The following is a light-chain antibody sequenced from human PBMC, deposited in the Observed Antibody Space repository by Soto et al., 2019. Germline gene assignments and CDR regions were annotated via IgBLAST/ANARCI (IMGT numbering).Light chain of an antibody. J-gene: IGKJ5*01. CDR1: QSVSSSY. V-gene: IGKV3-20*01. CDR3: QQYGSSPPSIT. CDR2: GAS. Sequence: EIVLTQSPGTLSLSPGERATLSCRAGQSVSSSYLAWYQQKPGQAPRLLIYGASSRATGIPDRFSGSGSGTDFTLTISRLEPEDFAVYYCQQYGSSPPSITFGQGTRLE.